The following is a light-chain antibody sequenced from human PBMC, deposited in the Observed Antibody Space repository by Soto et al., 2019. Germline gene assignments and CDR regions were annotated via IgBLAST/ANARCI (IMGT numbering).Light chain of an antibody. J-gene: IGKJ1*01. Sequence: DIQMTQSPSTLSASVGDRVTITCRASESVSSWLAWYQQKPGKTPKLLIYKASTLETGVPSRFSGSGSGTEFTLTISSLQPDYFATYYCQQYNTYSQAFGQGTKVEIK. CDR1: ESVSSW. CDR3: QQYNTYSQA. CDR2: KAS. V-gene: IGKV1-5*03.